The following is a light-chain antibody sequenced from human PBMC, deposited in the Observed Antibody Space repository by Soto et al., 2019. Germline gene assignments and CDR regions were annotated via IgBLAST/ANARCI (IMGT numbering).Light chain of an antibody. Sequence: DIQMTQSPSSLSASVGNRVTITCRASQDIGNDVGWYQQKPGKAPKVLIYDASSLESGVPSRFSGSGSGTEFSLTISSLQPDDFATYYCQQYNHYWTFGQGTKVDIK. CDR1: QDIGND. V-gene: IGKV1-17*01. J-gene: IGKJ1*01. CDR3: QQYNHYWT. CDR2: DAS.